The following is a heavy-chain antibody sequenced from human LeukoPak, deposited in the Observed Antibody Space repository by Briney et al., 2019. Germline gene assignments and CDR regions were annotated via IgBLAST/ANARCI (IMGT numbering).Heavy chain of an antibody. J-gene: IGHJ5*02. CDR3: ARWSCSSTSCYTWWFDP. CDR2: IYYSGST. CDR1: GGSISSGDYY. D-gene: IGHD2-2*02. Sequence: SETLSLTCTVSGGSISSGDYYWSWIRQPPGKGLEWIGYIYYSGSTYYNPSLKSRVTISVDTSKNQFSLKLSSVTAADTAVYYCARWSCSSTSCYTWWFDPWGQGTLVTVSS. V-gene: IGHV4-30-4*08.